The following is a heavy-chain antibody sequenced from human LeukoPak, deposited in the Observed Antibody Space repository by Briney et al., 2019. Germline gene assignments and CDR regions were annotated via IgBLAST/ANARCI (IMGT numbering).Heavy chain of an antibody. CDR1: GYTFTGYY. CDR2: INPNSGGT. D-gene: IGHD2-2*01. V-gene: IGHV1-2*02. CDR3: ARDLGCSSTSCYYYGMDV. J-gene: IGHJ6*02. Sequence: VASVKVSCKASGYTFTGYYMHWVRQAPGQGLEWMGWINPNSGGTNYAQKFQGRVTMTRDTSISTAYMELSRLRSDDTAVYYCARDLGCSSTSCYYYGMDVWGQGTTVTVSS.